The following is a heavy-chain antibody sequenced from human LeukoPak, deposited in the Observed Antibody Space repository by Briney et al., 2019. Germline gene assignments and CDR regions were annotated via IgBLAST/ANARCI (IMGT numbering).Heavy chain of an antibody. CDR2: IYYSGST. CDR3: ARAGYCSSTSCRREFWFDP. V-gene: IGHV4-31*03. CDR1: GGSISSGGYY. J-gene: IGHJ5*02. Sequence: SQTLSLTCTVSGGSISSGGYYWSWIRQHPGKGLEWIGYIYYSGSTYYNPSLKSRVTISVDTFKNQFSLKLSSVTAADTAVYYCARAGYCSSTSCRREFWFDPWGQGTLVTVSS. D-gene: IGHD2-2*01.